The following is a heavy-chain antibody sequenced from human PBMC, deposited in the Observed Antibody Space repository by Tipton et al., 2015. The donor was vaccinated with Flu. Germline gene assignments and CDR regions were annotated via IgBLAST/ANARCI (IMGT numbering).Heavy chain of an antibody. Sequence: QVQLVQSGAELKQPGASVKVSCKGSGYTFTVHYIHWVRQAPGQGLEWMGWINPNDNGTRYPQKFQGRVTMTRDTSISTVYMELSRLSSDDTAVYYCARDRVGFLEWHFYGMDVWGQGTTVTVS. V-gene: IGHV1-2*02. CDR2: INPNDNGT. D-gene: IGHD3-3*01. CDR1: GYTFTVHY. CDR3: ARDRVGFLEWHFYGMDV. J-gene: IGHJ6*02.